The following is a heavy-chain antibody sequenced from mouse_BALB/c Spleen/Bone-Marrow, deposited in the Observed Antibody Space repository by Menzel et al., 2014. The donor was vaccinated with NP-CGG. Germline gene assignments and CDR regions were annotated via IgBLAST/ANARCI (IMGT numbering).Heavy chain of an antibody. V-gene: IGHV5-6-3*01. CDR1: GFTFSSYG. J-gene: IGHJ3*01. CDR3: ARDMITTRGFAY. CDR2: INSNGGST. D-gene: IGHD2-4*01. Sequence: EVKVVESGGVLVQPGGSLKLSCAASGFTFSSYGMSWVRQTPDKRLELVATINSNGGSTYYPDSVKGRFTISRDNAKNTLYLQMSGLKSEDTAMYYCARDMITTRGFAYWGQGTLVTVSA.